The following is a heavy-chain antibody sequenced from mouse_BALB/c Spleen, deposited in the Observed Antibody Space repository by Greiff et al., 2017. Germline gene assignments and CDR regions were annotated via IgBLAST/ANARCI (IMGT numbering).Heavy chain of an antibody. CDR2: INPGSGGT. Sequence: VQLQQSGAELVRPVTSVKVSCKASGYAFTNYLIEWVKQRPGQGLEWIGVINPGSGGTNYNEKFKGKATLTADKSSSTAYMQLSSLTSDDSAVYCCARGALPYYFDYWGQGTTLTVSS. CDR3: ARGALPYYFDY. CDR1: GYAFTNYL. V-gene: IGHV1-54*01. J-gene: IGHJ2*01. D-gene: IGHD3-1*01.